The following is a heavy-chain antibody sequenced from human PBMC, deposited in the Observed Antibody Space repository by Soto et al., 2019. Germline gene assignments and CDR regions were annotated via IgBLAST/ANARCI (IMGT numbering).Heavy chain of an antibody. V-gene: IGHV3-9*01. Sequence: EVQLVESGGGLVQPGRSLRLSCAASGFTFDDYAMHWVRQAPGKGLEWVSGISWNSGSIGYADSVKGRFTISRDNAKNSLYLQMNSLRAEDTALYYCAKGRSPLCTVIADYWGQGTLVTVSS. CDR2: ISWNSGSI. CDR3: AKGRSPLCTVIADY. J-gene: IGHJ4*02. D-gene: IGHD4-17*01. CDR1: GFTFDDYA.